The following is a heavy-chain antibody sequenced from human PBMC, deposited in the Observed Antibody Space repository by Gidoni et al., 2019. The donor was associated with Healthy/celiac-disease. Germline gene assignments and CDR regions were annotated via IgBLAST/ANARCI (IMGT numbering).Heavy chain of an antibody. CDR3: ASSFYCSSTSCQGFDP. V-gene: IGHV4-34*01. D-gene: IGHD2-2*01. CDR2: INHSGST. J-gene: IGHJ5*02. CDR1: GGSFSGYY. Sequence: QVQLQQWGAGLLKPSETLSLTCAVYGGSFSGYYWSWIRQPPGKGLEWIGEINHSGSTNYNPSLKSRVTISVDTSKNQFSLKLSSVTAADTAVYYCASSFYCSSTSCQGFDPWGQGTLVTVSS.